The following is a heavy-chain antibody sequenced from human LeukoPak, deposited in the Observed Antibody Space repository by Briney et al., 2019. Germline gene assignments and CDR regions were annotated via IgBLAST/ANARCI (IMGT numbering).Heavy chain of an antibody. V-gene: IGHV3-7*01. CDR2: IKQDASEK. CDR3: ASGMSTSHY. D-gene: IGHD3-10*01. J-gene: IGHJ4*02. CDR1: GFRFSSYW. Sequence: GGSLILSCAASGFRFSSYWMSWVRQAPGKGLEWVANIKQDASEKYYVDSVRGRFTISRDNAKTSLYLQMNSLRAEDTAVYYCASGMSTSHYWGQGTLVTVSS.